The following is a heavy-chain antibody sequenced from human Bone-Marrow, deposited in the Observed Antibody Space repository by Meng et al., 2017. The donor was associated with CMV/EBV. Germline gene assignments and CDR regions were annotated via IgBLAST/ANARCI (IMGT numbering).Heavy chain of an antibody. J-gene: IGHJ4*02. Sequence: GESLKISCAASGFTFRSHAMNWVRQAPGKGLEWVSGINGSGGQTYYADSVKGRFTISRDNSKNTLYLQIDSLRAEDTAFYYCSIARGVVSVPAAITYWGQGTRVTGYS. CDR2: INGSGGQT. V-gene: IGHV3-23*01. D-gene: IGHD2-2*01. CDR3: SIARGVVSVPAAITY. CDR1: GFTFRSHA.